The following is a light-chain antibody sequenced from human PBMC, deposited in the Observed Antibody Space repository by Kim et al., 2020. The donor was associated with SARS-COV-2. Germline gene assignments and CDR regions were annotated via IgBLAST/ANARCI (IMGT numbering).Light chain of an antibody. CDR1: SGDIDDNY. J-gene: IGLJ2*01. CDR3: QSYNRDNVL. CDR2: END. Sequence: GTTVNISCTRSSGDIDDNYVQWYQKRPGGVPTAVIYENDQRPSRVSDRFSGSIDNSSNSASLTISGLRTEDEADYYCQSYNRDNVLFGGGTQLTVL. V-gene: IGLV6-57*03.